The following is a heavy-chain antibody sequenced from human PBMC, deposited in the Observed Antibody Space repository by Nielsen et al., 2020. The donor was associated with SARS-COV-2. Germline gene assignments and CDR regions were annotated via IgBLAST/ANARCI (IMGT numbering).Heavy chain of an antibody. J-gene: IGHJ4*02. CDR1: GYTFTSYG. CDR2: ISAYNGNT. CDR3: ARDASEMELLKDYFDY. D-gene: IGHD1-26*01. V-gene: IGHV1-18*01. Sequence: ASVKVSCKASGYTFTSYGISWVRQAPGQGLEWMGWISAYNGNTNYAQKLQGRVTMTTDTSTSTAYMELRSLRSDDTAVYYCARDASEMELLKDYFDYWGQGTLVTVSS.